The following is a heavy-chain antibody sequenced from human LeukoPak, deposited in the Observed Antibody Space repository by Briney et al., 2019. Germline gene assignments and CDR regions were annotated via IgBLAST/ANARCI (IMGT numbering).Heavy chain of an antibody. V-gene: IGHV4-59*11. CDR2: IYYSGNT. J-gene: IGHJ4*02. D-gene: IGHD2-2*02. Sequence: PSETLSLTCTVSGDSISSHYWSWIRQPPGKGQEWIGYIYYSGNTNYNPSLKSRVTISVDTSKNQFSLKLTSVTAADTAVYFCARTYYTLYYFDYWGQGTLVTVSS. CDR1: GDSISSHY. CDR3: ARTYYTLYYFDY.